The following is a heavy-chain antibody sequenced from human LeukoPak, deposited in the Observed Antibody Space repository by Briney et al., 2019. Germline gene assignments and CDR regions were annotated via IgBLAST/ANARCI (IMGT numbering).Heavy chain of an antibody. CDR3: ARDRGSDTAMGN. J-gene: IGHJ4*02. V-gene: IGHV3-30*02. CDR2: IRYDGSNK. CDR1: GFTFSSHG. Sequence: GGSLRLSCVASGFTFSSHGMHWVRQAPGKGLEWVAFIRYDGSNKYYADSVKGRFTISRDNSKNTLYLQMNSLRAEDTAVYYCARDRGSDTAMGNWGQGTLVTVSS. D-gene: IGHD5-18*01.